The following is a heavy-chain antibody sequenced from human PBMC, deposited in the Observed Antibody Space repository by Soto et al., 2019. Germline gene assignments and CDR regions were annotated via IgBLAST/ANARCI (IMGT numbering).Heavy chain of an antibody. CDR1: GFTFSTYA. D-gene: IGHD5-12*01. Sequence: EVHLLESGGGLVQPGGSLRLSCAASGFTFSTYAMHWVRQAPGKGLEWVSSITGSGSNPYYAASVKGRFTISRDNSRNPLFLQMDSLRTEDTALYYCAKSQDIVAAAPFDHWGQGTLLTVSS. V-gene: IGHV3-23*01. CDR3: AKSQDIVAAAPFDH. J-gene: IGHJ4*02. CDR2: ITGSGSNP.